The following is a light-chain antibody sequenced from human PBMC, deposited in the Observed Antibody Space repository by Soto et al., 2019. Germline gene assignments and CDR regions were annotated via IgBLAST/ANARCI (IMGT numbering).Light chain of an antibody. CDR2: DVS. Sequence: HSVLTQAASVSGFPGQSITISCTGTSSDVGGYNYVSWYQQHPGKAPKLMIYDVSNRPSGVSNRFSGSKSGNTASLTISGLQAEDEADYYCSSYTSSSTQVFGNGTKVTVL. J-gene: IGLJ1*01. CDR3: SSYTSSSTQV. CDR1: SSDVGGYNY. V-gene: IGLV2-14*01.